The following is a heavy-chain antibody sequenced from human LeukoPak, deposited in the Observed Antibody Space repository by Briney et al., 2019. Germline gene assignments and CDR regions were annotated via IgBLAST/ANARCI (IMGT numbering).Heavy chain of an antibody. CDR2: IYYSGST. D-gene: IGHD6-19*01. V-gene: IGHV4-59*01. CDR3: ARGGEQWLVYGFDY. CDR1: GGSISSYY. Sequence: PSEXXSLTCTVSGGSISSYYWSWIRQPPGKGREGSGYIYYSGSTNYNPSLKRRVTIPVDKSKNQFSLKLSSVTAADTAVYYCARGGEQWLVYGFDYWGQGTLVTVSS. J-gene: IGHJ4*02.